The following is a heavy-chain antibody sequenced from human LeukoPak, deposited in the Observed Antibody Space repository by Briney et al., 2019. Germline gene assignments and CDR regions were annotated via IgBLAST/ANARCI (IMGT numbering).Heavy chain of an antibody. D-gene: IGHD6-19*01. CDR1: GFTFSSYS. J-gene: IGHJ4*02. Sequence: GGSLRLSCAASGFTFSSYSMNWVRQAPGKGLEWVSYISSSSSTIYYADSVKGRFTISRDNAKNSLYLQMNSLRAEDTAVYYCARDVGGPVAGMNYWGQGTLVTVSS. CDR2: ISSSSSTI. CDR3: ARDVGGPVAGMNY. V-gene: IGHV3-48*04.